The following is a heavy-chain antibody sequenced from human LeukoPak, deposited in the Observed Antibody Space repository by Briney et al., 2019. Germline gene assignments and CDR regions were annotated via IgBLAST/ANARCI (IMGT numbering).Heavy chain of an antibody. V-gene: IGHV1-24*01. Sequence: ASVKVSCKVSGYTLTELSMHWVRQAPGKGLEWMGGFDPEDGETIYAQKFQGRVTMTEDTSTDTAYMELSSLRSEDTAVYYCATARYSPDWFDPWGQGTLVTVSS. D-gene: IGHD1-14*01. J-gene: IGHJ5*02. CDR2: FDPEDGET. CDR3: ATARYSPDWFDP. CDR1: GYTLTELS.